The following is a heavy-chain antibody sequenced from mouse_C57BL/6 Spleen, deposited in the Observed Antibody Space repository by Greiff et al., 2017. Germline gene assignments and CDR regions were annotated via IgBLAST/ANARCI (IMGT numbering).Heavy chain of an antibody. CDR2: IDPETGGT. CDR1: GYTFTDYE. J-gene: IGHJ3*01. D-gene: IGHD2-3*01. V-gene: IGHV1-15*01. CDR3: TRSLDGYSWFAY. Sequence: QVQLQQSGAELVRPGASVTLSCKALGYTFTDYEMHWVKQTPVHGLEWIGAIDPETGGTAYNQKFKGKAILTADKSSSTAYMELRSLTSEDSAVYYCTRSLDGYSWFAYWGQGTLVTVSA.